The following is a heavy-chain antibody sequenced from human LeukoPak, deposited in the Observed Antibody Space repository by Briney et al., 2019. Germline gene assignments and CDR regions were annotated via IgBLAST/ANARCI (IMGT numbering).Heavy chain of an antibody. V-gene: IGHV1-8*01. Sequence: ASVKVSCKASGYTFTSYDINWVRQAPGQGLEWMGWISPYNGNTNYAQKFQGRVTMTRDTSTSTVYMELSSLRSEDTAVYYCASITVTTREVDYWGQGTLVTVSS. D-gene: IGHD4-17*01. CDR3: ASITVTTREVDY. J-gene: IGHJ4*02. CDR2: ISPYNGNT. CDR1: GYTFTSYD.